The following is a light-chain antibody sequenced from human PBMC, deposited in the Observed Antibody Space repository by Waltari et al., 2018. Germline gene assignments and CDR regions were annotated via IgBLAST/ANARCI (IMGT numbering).Light chain of an antibody. J-gene: IGKJ2*01. CDR3: QQFYHAPQT. CDR2: WSS. Sequence: EIVMNQSPDSLAVSLGERATVNCKSSQSILFSSYNKSFLNWYQQRQGQPPRLILYWSSTRASGVPDRISGSGSGTDFTLTIIGLQTEDVSIYYCQQFYHAPQTFGQGTKVEIK. V-gene: IGKV4-1*01. CDR1: QSILFSSYNKSF.